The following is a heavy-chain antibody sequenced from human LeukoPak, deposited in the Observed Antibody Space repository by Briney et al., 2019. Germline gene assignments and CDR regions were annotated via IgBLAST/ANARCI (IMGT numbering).Heavy chain of an antibody. CDR2: IYYSGST. D-gene: IGHD4-17*01. J-gene: IGHJ4*02. CDR1: GGSFSGYY. V-gene: IGHV4-59*01. CDR3: ARTNGDEMYYFDY. Sequence: SETLSLTCAVYGGSFSGYYWSWIRQPPGKGLEWIGYIYYSGSTNYNPSLKSRVTISVDTSKNQFSLKLSSVTAADTAVYYCARTNGDEMYYFDYWGQGTQVTVSS.